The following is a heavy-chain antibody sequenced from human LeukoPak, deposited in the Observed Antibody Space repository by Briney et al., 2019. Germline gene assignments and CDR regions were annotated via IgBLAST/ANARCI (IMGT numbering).Heavy chain of an antibody. J-gene: IGHJ4*02. CDR2: IYNSGST. Sequence: SETLSLICTVSGGPISSYYWSWIRQPPGKALVWIGYIYNSGSTNYTPPLKSRVTISVDRSNNHFTLVLSSVPAADTAVYYCARHVDGYGTIHEWGQKTLVTVSS. CDR1: GGPISSYY. CDR3: ARHVDGYGTIHE. V-gene: IGHV4-59*08. D-gene: IGHD5-24*01.